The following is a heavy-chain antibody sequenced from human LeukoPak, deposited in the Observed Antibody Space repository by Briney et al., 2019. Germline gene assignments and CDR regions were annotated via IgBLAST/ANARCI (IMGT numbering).Heavy chain of an antibody. CDR1: GFTFSSYW. Sequence: GGSLRLSCAASGFTFSSYWMSWVRQAPGKGLEWVANIKQDGSEKYYVDSVKGRFTISRDNAKNSLYLQMNSLRAEDTAVYYCGKDLRGVIPDAFDIWGQGTMVTVSS. V-gene: IGHV3-7*03. J-gene: IGHJ3*02. D-gene: IGHD3-10*01. CDR2: IKQDGSEK. CDR3: GKDLRGVIPDAFDI.